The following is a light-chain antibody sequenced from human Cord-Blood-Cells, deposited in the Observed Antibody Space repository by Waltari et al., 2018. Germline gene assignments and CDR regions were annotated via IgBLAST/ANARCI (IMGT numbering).Light chain of an antibody. V-gene: IGLV2-14*01. CDR3: SSYTSSSRV. J-gene: IGLJ3*02. CDR2: EVS. Sequence: QSALTQPASVSGSPGQSITISCTGTSRDVGGYNYFSWYQQHPGKAPKLMIYEVSNRPSGVSNRFSGSKSGNTASLTISGLQAEDEADYYCSSYTSSSRVFGGGTKLTVL. CDR1: SRDVGGYNY.